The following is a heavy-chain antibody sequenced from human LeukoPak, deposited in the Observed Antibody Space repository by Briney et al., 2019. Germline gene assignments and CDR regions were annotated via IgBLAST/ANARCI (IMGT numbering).Heavy chain of an antibody. Sequence: SETLSLTCTVSGGSISSYYWSWIRQPPGKGLEWIGYIYYSGSANYNPSLKSRVTISVDTSKNQFSLKLSSVTAADTAVYYCARGGYYDSSGYYYKRHLDYWGQGTLVTVSS. CDR1: GGSISSYY. D-gene: IGHD3-22*01. CDR3: ARGGYYDSSGYYYKRHLDY. J-gene: IGHJ4*02. CDR2: IYYSGSA. V-gene: IGHV4-59*12.